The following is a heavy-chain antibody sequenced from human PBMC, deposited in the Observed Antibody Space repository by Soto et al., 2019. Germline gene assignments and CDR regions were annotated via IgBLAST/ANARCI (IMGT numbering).Heavy chain of an antibody. D-gene: IGHD2-8*01. CDR2: IKSEAYGGST. CDR1: GLTVTNAW. V-gene: IGHV3-15*07. J-gene: IGHJ4*02. Sequence: DVQLVESGGDLVQPGGSLTLSCTASGLTVTNAWMNWVRQSTGKRLEWVGLIKSEAYGGSTAYAAPVKDRFTISRDDSENTLYLQINSLETEDPAVYYCMTMNGFQTSREYLGQGTLVTVSS. CDR3: MTMNGFQTSREY.